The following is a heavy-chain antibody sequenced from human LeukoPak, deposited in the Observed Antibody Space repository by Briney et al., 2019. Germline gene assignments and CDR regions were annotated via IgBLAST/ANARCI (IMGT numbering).Heavy chain of an antibody. Sequence: ASVKVSCKASGYTFTSYAMNWVRQAPGQGLEWMGWINTKTGNPTYVQGFTGRFVFSLDTSVSTAYLQISSLKAEDTAVYYCARDSIYGSGSTDDAFDIWGQGTMVTASS. D-gene: IGHD3-10*01. V-gene: IGHV7-4-1*02. J-gene: IGHJ3*02. CDR3: ARDSIYGSGSTDDAFDI. CDR1: GYTFTSYA. CDR2: INTKTGNP.